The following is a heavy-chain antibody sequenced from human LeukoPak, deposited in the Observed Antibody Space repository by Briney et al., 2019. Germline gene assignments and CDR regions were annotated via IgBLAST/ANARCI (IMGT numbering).Heavy chain of an antibody. J-gene: IGHJ3*02. CDR3: ARDMCSSTSCSGAFDI. V-gene: IGHV3-66*01. Sequence: PGGSLRLSCAASGFTVSSNYMSWVRQLPGKGLEWVSFIYSGGSTYYLDSVKGRFTISRDNSKNTLYLQMNSLRAEDTAVYYCARDMCSSTSCSGAFDIWGQGTMVTVSS. CDR1: GFTVSSNY. CDR2: IYSGGST. D-gene: IGHD2-2*01.